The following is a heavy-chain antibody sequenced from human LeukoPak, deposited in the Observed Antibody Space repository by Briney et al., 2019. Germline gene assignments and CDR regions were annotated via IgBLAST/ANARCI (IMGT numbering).Heavy chain of an antibody. CDR2: ISSSGSTI. CDR3: ARDRGMATVMTYYFDL. CDR1: GFTFSSYE. V-gene: IGHV3-48*03. J-gene: IGHJ2*01. Sequence: GGSLRLSCAASGFTFSSYEMNWVRQAPGKGLEWVSYISSSGSTIYYADSVKGRFTISRDNAKNSLYLQMNSLRAEDTAVYYCARDRGMATVMTYYFDLWGRGTLVTVSS. D-gene: IGHD4-17*01.